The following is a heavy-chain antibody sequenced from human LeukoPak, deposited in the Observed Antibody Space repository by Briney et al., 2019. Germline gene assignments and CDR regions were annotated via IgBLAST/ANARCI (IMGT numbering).Heavy chain of an antibody. CDR1: GFTFSSYG. CDR3: AKDRTNFFYYLDV. CDR2: ISSEGDNK. J-gene: IGHJ6*03. Sequence: GGSLRLSCAASGFTFSSYGMHWVRQAPGKGLEWVASISSEGDNKHYLEAVKGRFTISRDNSKNTLYLQMHNPRAEDTAIYYCAKDRTNFFYYLDVWGTGTTVIVSS. V-gene: IGHV3-30*19.